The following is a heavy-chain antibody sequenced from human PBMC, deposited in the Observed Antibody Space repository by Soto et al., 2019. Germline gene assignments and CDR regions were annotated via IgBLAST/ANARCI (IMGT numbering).Heavy chain of an antibody. CDR1: GYTFTSYG. CDR3: ARDGYCISTSCRHYAYYGMDV. V-gene: IGHV1-18*01. J-gene: IGHJ6*02. CDR2: ISGYNGNT. D-gene: IGHD2-2*03. Sequence: QVQLVQSGAEVKKPGASVKVSCKASGYTFTSYGISWVRQAPGQGLEWMGWISGYNGNTNYAQKLQGRVTMTTDTSTSTAYMERSGLRSDDTAVYYCARDGYCISTSCRHYAYYGMDVWGQGTTVTVSS.